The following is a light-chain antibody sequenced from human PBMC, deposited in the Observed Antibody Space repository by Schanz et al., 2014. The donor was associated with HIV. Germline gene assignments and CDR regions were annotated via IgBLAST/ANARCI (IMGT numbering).Light chain of an antibody. CDR3: SSWAGNYVKI. Sequence: QSVLTQPPSASGSPGQSVTISCTGTSSDVGGYNYVSWYQQHPDKAPKLMIYDVSNRPSGVSSRFSGSKSGNTASLTISGLQAEDEADYYCSSWAGNYVKIFGSGTKLTVL. V-gene: IGLV2-14*03. CDR1: SSDVGGYNY. J-gene: IGLJ1*01. CDR2: DVS.